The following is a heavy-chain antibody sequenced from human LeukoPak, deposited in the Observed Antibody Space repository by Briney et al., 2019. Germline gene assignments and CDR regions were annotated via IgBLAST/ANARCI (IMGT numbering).Heavy chain of an antibody. J-gene: IGHJ4*02. D-gene: IGHD3-22*01. CDR1: GVIFSSYE. Sequence: GGSLRLSCAVSGVIFSSYEMNWVRQAPGKGLEWVSYISSSGSYIYYGDSVKGRFTTSRDNAKNSLYLQMNSLRAEDTAVYYCARVLTYCYPGSGFRDYWGQGTLVTVSS. V-gene: IGHV3-48*03. CDR3: ARVLTYCYPGSGFRDY. CDR2: ISSSGSYI.